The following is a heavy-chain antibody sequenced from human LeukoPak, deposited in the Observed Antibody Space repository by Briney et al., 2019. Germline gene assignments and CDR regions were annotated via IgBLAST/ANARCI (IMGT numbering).Heavy chain of an antibody. D-gene: IGHD2-15*01. J-gene: IGHJ5*02. Sequence: SETLSLTCAVYGGSSSGYYWSWIRQPPGKGLEWIGEINHSGSTNYNPSLKSRVTISVDTSKNQFSLKLSSVTAADTAVYYCAGSVVVVAATPGWFDPWGQGTLVTVSS. CDR3: AGSVVVVAATPGWFDP. V-gene: IGHV4-34*01. CDR2: INHSGST. CDR1: GGSSSGYY.